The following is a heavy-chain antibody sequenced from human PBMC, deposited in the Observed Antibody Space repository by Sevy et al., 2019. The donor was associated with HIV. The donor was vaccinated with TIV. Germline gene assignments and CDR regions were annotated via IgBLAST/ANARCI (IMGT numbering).Heavy chain of an antibody. D-gene: IGHD3-9*01. Sequence: SETLSLTCTISGGSISTVDYYSTWIGQPAGKGLEWIGVFSPSGTSTSNPSHGRRVTMSVDTSKNRFSLKLTSVTAADTAMYYCVKEHFDWLLPSYYFDLWGRGTLVTVSS. CDR2: FSPSGTS. J-gene: IGHJ2*01. CDR1: GGSISTVDYY. V-gene: IGHV4-61*02. CDR3: VKEHFDWLLPSYYFDL.